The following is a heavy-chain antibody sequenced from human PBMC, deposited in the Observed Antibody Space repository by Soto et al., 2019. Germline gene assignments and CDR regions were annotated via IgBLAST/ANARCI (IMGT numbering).Heavy chain of an antibody. D-gene: IGHD2-21*02. CDR2: INAGNGNT. J-gene: IGHJ4*02. CDR3: ARSIVVVTALDY. Sequence: QVQLVQSGAEEKKPGASVKVSCKASGYTFTSYAMHWVRQAPGQRLEWMGWINAGNGNTKNSQKLKGRVTSTRDTSAITAYMELSSLRSEDTAVYYCARSIVVVTALDYWGQGTLVTVSS. CDR1: GYTFTSYA. V-gene: IGHV1-3*05.